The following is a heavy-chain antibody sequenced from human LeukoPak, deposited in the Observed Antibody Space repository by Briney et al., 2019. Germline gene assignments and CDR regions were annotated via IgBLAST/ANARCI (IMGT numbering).Heavy chain of an antibody. J-gene: IGHJ5*02. CDR2: IYDSGST. CDR3: ARRRKDLDWFDP. V-gene: IGHV4-39*01. CDR1: GGSIRSSYYY. Sequence: PSETLSLTCTVSGGSIRSSYYYWGWIRQPPGKGLEWIGSIYDSGSTYYNPSLKGRVTISVDMSKNQFSLRLNSVTAADTAVYYCARRRKDLDWFDPWGQGTLVTVSS.